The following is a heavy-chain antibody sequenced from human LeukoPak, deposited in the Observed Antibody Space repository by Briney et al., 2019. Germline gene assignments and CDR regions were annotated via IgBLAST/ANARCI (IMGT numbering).Heavy chain of an antibody. CDR3: ARVGHYYGSGSSYTYYYYYMDV. J-gene: IGHJ6*03. Sequence: GASVKVSCKASGYTFTSYDINWVRQATGQGLEWMGWMNPNNGNKAYAQKFQGRVTITRNTSISKAYMELSSLRSEDTALYYCARVGHYYGSGSSYTYYYYYMDVWGKGTAITVSS. CDR2: MNPNNGNK. D-gene: IGHD3-10*01. V-gene: IGHV1-8*03. CDR1: GYTFTSYD.